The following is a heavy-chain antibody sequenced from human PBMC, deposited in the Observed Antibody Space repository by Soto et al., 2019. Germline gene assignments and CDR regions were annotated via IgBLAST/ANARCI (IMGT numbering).Heavy chain of an antibody. D-gene: IGHD1-1*01. V-gene: IGHV1-69*01. J-gene: IGHJ6*02. CDR2: IIPIYGTA. CDR1: GGTFSNYG. CDR3: ARDRAGGTGWNRYYYGLDV. Sequence: QVQLVQSGAEVRKPGSSVKVSCKASGGTFSNYGINWVRQAPGQGLEWMGGIIPIYGTANYAQKFQGRVTITADESTSTVYMEWSSLRSEDTAVYYCARDRAGGTGWNRYYYGLDVWGQGTTVTVSS.